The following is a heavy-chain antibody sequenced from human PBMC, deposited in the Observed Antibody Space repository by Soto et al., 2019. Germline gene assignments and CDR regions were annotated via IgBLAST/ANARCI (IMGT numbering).Heavy chain of an antibody. Sequence: QVQLVQSGAEVKKPGSSVKVSCKASGGTFSSYTISWVRQAPGQGLEWMGRIIPILGIANYAQKFQGRVTITTDKSTSTAYMELSSLRSEDTAVYYCARLAAALGRDIWGQGTMVTVSS. J-gene: IGHJ3*02. CDR1: GGTFSSYT. V-gene: IGHV1-69*02. CDR2: IIPILGIA. CDR3: ARLAAALGRDI. D-gene: IGHD6-13*01.